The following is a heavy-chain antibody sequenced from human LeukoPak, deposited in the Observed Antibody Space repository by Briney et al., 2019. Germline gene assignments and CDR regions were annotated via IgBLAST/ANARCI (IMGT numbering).Heavy chain of an antibody. CDR3: ARGSIAARLWPYYYYYMDV. V-gene: IGHV4-59*01. CDR2: IYYSGST. D-gene: IGHD6-6*01. Sequence: SETLSLTCTVSGGSISSYYWSWIRQPPGKGLEWIGYIYYSGSTNYNPSLKSRVTISVDTSKNQFSLKLSSVTAADTAVYYCARGSIAARLWPYYYYYMDVWGKGTTVTVSS. CDR1: GGSISSYY. J-gene: IGHJ6*03.